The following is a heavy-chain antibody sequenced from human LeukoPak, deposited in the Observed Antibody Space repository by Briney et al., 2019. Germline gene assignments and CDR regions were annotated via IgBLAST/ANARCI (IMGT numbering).Heavy chain of an antibody. CDR3: ARFDTAMVTH. D-gene: IGHD5-18*01. J-gene: IGHJ4*02. V-gene: IGHV4-59*01. CDR1: GVSISSYY. CDR2: IYYSGST. Sequence: SETLSLTCTVSGVSISSYYWSWIRQPPGKGLEWIGYIYYSGSTNYNPSLQSRVTISVDTSKNQFSLKLSSVTAADTAVYYCARFDTAMVTHWGQGTLVTVSS.